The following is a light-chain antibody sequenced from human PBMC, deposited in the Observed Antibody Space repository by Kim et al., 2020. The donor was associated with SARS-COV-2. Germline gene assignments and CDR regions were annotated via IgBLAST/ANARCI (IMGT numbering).Light chain of an antibody. V-gene: IGLV2-8*01. CDR1: SSDIGDSNY. CDR3: SSYAGSSNWV. J-gene: IGLJ3*02. Sequence: QSALTQPPSASGSPGQSVTISCTGTSSDIGDSNYVSWYQQHPDKAPKLIIYEVTKWPSGVPDRFSGSKSGNTASLTVSGLQAEDEADYYCSSYAGSSNWVFGGGTKLTVL. CDR2: EVT.